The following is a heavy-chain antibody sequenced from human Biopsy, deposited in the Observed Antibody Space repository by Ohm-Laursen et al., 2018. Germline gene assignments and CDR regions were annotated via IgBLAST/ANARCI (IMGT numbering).Heavy chain of an antibody. CDR1: GYMFYSYG. CDR2: ISGYNGNT. V-gene: IGHV1-18*01. CDR3: ARDRHHAAGSYAGMDV. J-gene: IGHJ6*02. D-gene: IGHD3-10*01. Sequence: SVKVSCKTSGYMFYSYGVSWVRLAPGQGPEWMGWISGYNGNTNYPQSLQGRVTLTTDASSSTAYMELRGLRSDDTAVYYCARDRHHAAGSYAGMDVWGQGTTVTVSS.